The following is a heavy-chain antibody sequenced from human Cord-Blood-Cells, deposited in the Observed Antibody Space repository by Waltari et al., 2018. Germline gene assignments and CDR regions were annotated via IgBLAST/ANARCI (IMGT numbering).Heavy chain of an antibody. CDR2: IYYSGST. D-gene: IGHD2-2*01. Sequence: QLQLQESGPGLAKPSETLSLTCTVSGGSISSRSYHWGLVRPPPGKGLEWIGSIYYSGSTYYNPSLKSRVTISVVTSKNQFSLKLSSVTAADTAVYYCARQYHYCSSTSCYLLDPWGQGTLVTVSS. CDR3: ARQYHYCSSTSCYLLDP. CDR1: GGSISSRSYH. J-gene: IGHJ5*02. V-gene: IGHV4-39*01.